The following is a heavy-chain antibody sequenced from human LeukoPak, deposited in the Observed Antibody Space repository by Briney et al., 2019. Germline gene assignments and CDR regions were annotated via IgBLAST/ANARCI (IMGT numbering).Heavy chain of an antibody. Sequence: GGSLRLSCAASGFTFSDYYMSWIRQAPGKGLEWVSYISSSDNTIYYADSVKGRFTISRDNAKNSLYLQMNSLRAEDTAVYYCARCGTYYYDSSGLYGMDVWGQGTTVTVSS. D-gene: IGHD3-22*01. CDR3: ARCGTYYYDSSGLYGMDV. CDR2: ISSSDNTI. V-gene: IGHV3-11*01. J-gene: IGHJ6*02. CDR1: GFTFSDYY.